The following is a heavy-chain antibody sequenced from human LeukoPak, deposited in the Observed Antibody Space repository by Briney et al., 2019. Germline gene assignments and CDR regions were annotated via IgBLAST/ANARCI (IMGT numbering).Heavy chain of an antibody. CDR2: ISTNGGST. J-gene: IGHJ3*02. V-gene: IGHV3-64*04. CDR1: GFTFSRHT. CDR3: ARRELLGAFDI. D-gene: IGHD1-26*01. Sequence: PGGSLRLSCSASGFTFSRHTMHWVRQAPGKGLEYVSAISTNGGSTYYADSVKGRFTISRDNAKNSLYLQMNSLRDEDTAVYYCARRELLGAFDIWGQGTMVTVSS.